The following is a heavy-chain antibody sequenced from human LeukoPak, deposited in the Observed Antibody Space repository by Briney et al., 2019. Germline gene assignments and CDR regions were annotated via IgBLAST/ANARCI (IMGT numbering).Heavy chain of an antibody. CDR3: AKAAATGYYYYYMDV. J-gene: IGHJ6*03. D-gene: IGHD2-2*01. CDR2: ISWNSGSI. Sequence: PGGSLRLSCAASGFTFSSYNMNWGRQAPGKGLEWVSGISWNSGSIGYADSVKGRFTISRDNAKNSLYLQMNSLRAEDMALYYCAKAAATGYYYYYMDVWGKGTTVTVSS. V-gene: IGHV3-9*03. CDR1: GFTFSSYN.